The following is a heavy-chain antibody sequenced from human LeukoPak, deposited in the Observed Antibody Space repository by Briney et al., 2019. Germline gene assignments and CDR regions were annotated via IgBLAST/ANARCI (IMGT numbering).Heavy chain of an antibody. CDR2: IYYSGSA. D-gene: IGHD1-26*01. Sequence: SETLSLTCTVSGDSISSYYWSWIRQPPGKGLEWIGYIYYSGSANYNPSLKSRVTISIDTSTKQFSLKLSSVTAADTAVYYCARMLGEWVRNVFDIWGQGTMVTVSS. V-gene: IGHV4-59*01. CDR1: GDSISSYY. J-gene: IGHJ3*02. CDR3: ARMLGEWVRNVFDI.